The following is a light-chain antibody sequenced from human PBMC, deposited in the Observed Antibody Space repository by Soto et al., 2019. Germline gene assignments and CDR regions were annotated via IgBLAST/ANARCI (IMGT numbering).Light chain of an antibody. CDR2: DAS. CDR1: QSIGRW. Sequence: DIQMTQSPSTLSASIGDRVTITCRASQSIGRWLAWYQQKPGKAPNLLIYDASSLQSGVPSRFSGSGSGTEFTLTISSLQPEDFATYYCLQHNSYPYTFGQGTKLEIK. J-gene: IGKJ2*01. CDR3: LQHNSYPYT. V-gene: IGKV1-5*01.